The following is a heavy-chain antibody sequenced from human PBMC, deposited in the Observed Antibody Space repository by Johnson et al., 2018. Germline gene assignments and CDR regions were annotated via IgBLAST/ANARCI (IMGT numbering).Heavy chain of an antibody. D-gene: IGHD2-15*01. CDR2: IIPIFGTA. J-gene: IGHJ6*02. CDR3: ARAEGCIGGSCYTIRWESYYCYGMDV. Sequence: QVQLVQSGAEVKKPGSSVKVSCKASGGTFSSYAISWVRQAPGQGLEWMGGIIPIFGTANYAQKFQGRVTLTADESTSPAYMERSSLGSEDTAVYYCARAEGCIGGSCYTIRWESYYCYGMDVWGQGTTVTVSS. V-gene: IGHV1-69*01. CDR1: GGTFSSYA.